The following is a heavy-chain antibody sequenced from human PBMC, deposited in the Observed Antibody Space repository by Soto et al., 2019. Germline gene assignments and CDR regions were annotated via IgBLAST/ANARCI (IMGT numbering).Heavy chain of an antibody. Sequence: QVQLQESGPGLVKPSETLSLTCNVSGGSIRSYYWSWVRQPAGKPLEWLGRIYTSGSTNYNPSLKSRVSVSVDTSKNQFSLEVTSVTAADTAVYYCAREGASGFGMDVWGLGTTVTVSS. CDR3: AREGASGFGMDV. J-gene: IGHJ6*02. D-gene: IGHD1-26*01. CDR1: GGSIRSYY. V-gene: IGHV4-4*07. CDR2: IYTSGST.